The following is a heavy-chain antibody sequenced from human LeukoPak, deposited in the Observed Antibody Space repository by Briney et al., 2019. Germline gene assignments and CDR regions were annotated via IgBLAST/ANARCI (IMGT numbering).Heavy chain of an antibody. CDR3: ARDLSYYGSGSYRFDP. D-gene: IGHD3-10*01. J-gene: IGHJ5*02. Sequence: GGSLRLSCAASGFTFSTYWMSWVRQAPGKGLEWVANIKQDGSEKYYVDSVKGRFTISRDNAKNSLYLQMNSLRAEDTAVYYCARDLSYYGSGSYRFDPWGQGTLVTVSS. CDR1: GFTFSTYW. CDR2: IKQDGSEK. V-gene: IGHV3-7*01.